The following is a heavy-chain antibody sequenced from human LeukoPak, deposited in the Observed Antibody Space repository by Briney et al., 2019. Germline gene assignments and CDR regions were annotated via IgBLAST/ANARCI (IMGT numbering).Heavy chain of an antibody. D-gene: IGHD3-22*01. V-gene: IGHV1-8*01. CDR2: MNPNSGNT. Sequence: ASVKVSCKASGYTFTSYDINWVRQATGQRLEWMGWMNPNSGNTGYAQKFQGRVTMTRNTSISTAYMELSSLRSEDTDVYYCARGQREPLIVTDALDIWGQGTMVTVSS. CDR3: ARGQREPLIVTDALDI. J-gene: IGHJ3*02. CDR1: GYTFTSYD.